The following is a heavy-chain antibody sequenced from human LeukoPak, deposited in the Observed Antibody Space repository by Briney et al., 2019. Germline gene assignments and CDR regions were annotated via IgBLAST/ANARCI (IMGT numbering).Heavy chain of an antibody. CDR1: VFSVTNNS. CDR3: ATSSRNWGPDGFDI. J-gene: IGHJ3*02. D-gene: IGHD7-27*01. Sequence: GGSLRLSCEASVFSVTNNSMIGVRQAPRKGVEWVSHIFGGVDEYSVDHVKGKFNISRDSSKNTLYLQMNSLRAEDTAVYYCATSSRNWGPDGFDIWGQGIMVTVSS. CDR2: IFGGVDE. V-gene: IGHV3-66*01.